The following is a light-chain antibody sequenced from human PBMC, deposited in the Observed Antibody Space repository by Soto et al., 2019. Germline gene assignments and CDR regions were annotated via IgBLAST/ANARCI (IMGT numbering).Light chain of an antibody. CDR1: QSIGSTY. CDR2: GAS. Sequence: EVVLTQSPGTLSLSPGERATLSCRASQSIGSTYLAWYQQKAGQAPRLLIYGASSSATGIPDRFSGGGSGTDFSLTISRLDPEDFAVDYCQQYRSSPITFGQGTRLELK. J-gene: IGKJ5*01. CDR3: QQYRSSPIT. V-gene: IGKV3-20*01.